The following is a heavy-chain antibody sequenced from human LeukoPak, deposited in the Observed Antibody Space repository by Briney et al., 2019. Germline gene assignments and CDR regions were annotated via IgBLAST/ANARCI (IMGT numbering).Heavy chain of an antibody. D-gene: IGHD3-22*01. J-gene: IGHJ4*02. Sequence: GGSLRLXCAASGFTFSSYWMSWVRQAPGKGLEWVANIKQDGSEKYYVDSVKGRFTISRDNAKNSLYLQMNSLRAEDTAVYYCARDSPGSYDSGGYPYFDYWGQGTLVTVSS. CDR1: GFTFSSYW. V-gene: IGHV3-7*01. CDR3: ARDSPGSYDSGGYPYFDY. CDR2: IKQDGSEK.